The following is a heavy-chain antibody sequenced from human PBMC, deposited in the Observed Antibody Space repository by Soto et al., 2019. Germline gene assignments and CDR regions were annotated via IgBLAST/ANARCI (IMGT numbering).Heavy chain of an antibody. Sequence: QVQLVESGGGVVQPGRSLRLSCAASGFTFSSYGMHWVRQAPGKGLEWVAVISYDGSNKYYADSVKGRFTISRDNSKNTLYLQMNSLRAEDTAVYYCAKTRRQLFQAHFDYWGQGTLVTVSS. CDR1: GFTFSSYG. J-gene: IGHJ4*02. V-gene: IGHV3-30*18. CDR2: ISYDGSNK. D-gene: IGHD2-21*02. CDR3: AKTRRQLFQAHFDY.